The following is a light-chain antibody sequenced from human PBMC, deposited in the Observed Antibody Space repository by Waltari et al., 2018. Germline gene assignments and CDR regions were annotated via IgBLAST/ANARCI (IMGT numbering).Light chain of an antibody. CDR3: QQSYSTPKGT. V-gene: IGKV1-39*01. Sequence: DIQMTQSPSYLSASVGDRVTITCRASQSNSSYLNWYQQKPGKAPKLLIYAASSLQSGVPSRLSGSGSGTDFTLTISSLQPADFATDYCQQSYSTPKGTFGQGTKLEIK. J-gene: IGKJ2*02. CDR1: QSNSSY. CDR2: AAS.